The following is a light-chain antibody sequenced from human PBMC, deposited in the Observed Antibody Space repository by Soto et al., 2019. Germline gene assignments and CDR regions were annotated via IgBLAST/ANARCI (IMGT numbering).Light chain of an antibody. CDR3: QQSYSTPTPPT. V-gene: IGKV3-11*01. CDR1: QSLSTY. Sequence: IVLTQSPDTLSLSPGERATLSCRASQSLSTYLAWYQHKPGQAPRLLIYDASKRATGIPARFSGSGSGTDFTLTISSLQPEDFATYFCQQSYSTPTPPTFGQGTKLEI. J-gene: IGKJ2*01. CDR2: DAS.